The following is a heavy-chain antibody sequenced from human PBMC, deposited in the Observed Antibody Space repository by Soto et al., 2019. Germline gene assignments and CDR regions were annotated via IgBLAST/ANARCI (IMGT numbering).Heavy chain of an antibody. Sequence: PGGSLRLSCAASGFTFDDYAMHWVRQAPGKGLEWVSGISWNSGSIGYADSVKGRFTISRDNAKSSLYLQMNSLRAEDTALYYCAKGMGGGGGGWADAFDIWGQGTMVTVSS. CDR2: ISWNSGSI. V-gene: IGHV3-9*01. J-gene: IGHJ3*02. CDR3: AKGMGGGGGGWADAFDI. CDR1: GFTFDDYA. D-gene: IGHD3-16*01.